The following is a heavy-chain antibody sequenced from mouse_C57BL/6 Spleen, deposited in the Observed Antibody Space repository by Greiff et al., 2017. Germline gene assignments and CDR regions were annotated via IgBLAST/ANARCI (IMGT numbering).Heavy chain of an antibody. CDR2: ISSGSSTM. Sequence: EVKLVESGGGLVKPGGSLKLSCAASGFTFSDYGMHWVRQAPETGLEWVAYISSGSSTMYYADTVKGRFTISRDNAKNTLFLQMTSLRSEDTAMYYCARPYGNYWYFDVWGTGTTVTVSS. CDR1: GFTFSDYG. V-gene: IGHV5-17*01. CDR3: ARPYGNYWYFDV. D-gene: IGHD2-1*01. J-gene: IGHJ1*03.